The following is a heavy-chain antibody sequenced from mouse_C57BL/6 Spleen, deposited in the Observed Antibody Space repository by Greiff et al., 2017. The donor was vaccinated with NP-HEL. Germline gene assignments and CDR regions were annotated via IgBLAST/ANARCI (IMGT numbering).Heavy chain of an antibody. Sequence: EVKLQESGPELVKPGASVKMSCKASGYTFTDYNMHWVKQSHGKSLEWIGYINPNNGGTSYNQKFKGKATLTVNKSSSTAYMELRSLTSEDSAVYYCAREAPPTDYWGQGTTLTVSS. CDR3: AREAPPTDY. CDR2: INPNNGGT. CDR1: GYTFTDYN. J-gene: IGHJ2*01. V-gene: IGHV1-22*01.